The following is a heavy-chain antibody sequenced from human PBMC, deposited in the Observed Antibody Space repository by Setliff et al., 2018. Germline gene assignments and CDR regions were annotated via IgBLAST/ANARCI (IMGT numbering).Heavy chain of an antibody. D-gene: IGHD1-20*01. V-gene: IGHV4-38-2*02. CDR3: ASGLNWLSSTEFDY. Sequence: SETLSLTCTVSGYSISSGYYWGWIRQPPGKGLEWIGCIYYSGSTYYNPSLKSRVTISLDTSKNQFSLKLTSVTAADTAVYCCASGLNWLSSTEFDYWGQGTLVTVSS. CDR2: IYYSGST. CDR1: GYSISSGYY. J-gene: IGHJ4*02.